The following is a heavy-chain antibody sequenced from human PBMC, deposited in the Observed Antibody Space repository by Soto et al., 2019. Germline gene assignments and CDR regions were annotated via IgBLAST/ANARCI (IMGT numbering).Heavy chain of an antibody. V-gene: IGHV3-23*01. CDR3: AKSTAQYYDISAYDY. J-gene: IGHJ4*02. D-gene: IGHD3-22*01. CDR1: GFTFSSYA. CDR2: ISGSGAGT. Sequence: GGSLRLSCAASGFTFSSYAMSWVRQAPGKGLEWVSGISGSGAGTQYADSVKGRFTISRDNSKNTLFLQMNSLRAEDSAVFYCAKSTAQYYDISAYDYWGQGTLVTVSS.